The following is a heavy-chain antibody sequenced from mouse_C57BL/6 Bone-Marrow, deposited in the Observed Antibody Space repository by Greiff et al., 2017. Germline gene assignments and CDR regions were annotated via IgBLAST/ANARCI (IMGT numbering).Heavy chain of an antibody. Sequence: VQLQQSGAELARPGASVKLSCTASGYTFTSSGISWVKQRTGQGLEWIGEIYPRSGNTYYNEKFKGKATLTADKSSSTAYMELRSLTSEDSAVYFCARSAGSSFYLDYWGQGTTRTVSS. CDR3: ARSAGSSFYLDY. CDR2: IYPRSGNT. CDR1: GYTFTSSG. V-gene: IGHV1-81*01. J-gene: IGHJ2*01. D-gene: IGHD1-1*01.